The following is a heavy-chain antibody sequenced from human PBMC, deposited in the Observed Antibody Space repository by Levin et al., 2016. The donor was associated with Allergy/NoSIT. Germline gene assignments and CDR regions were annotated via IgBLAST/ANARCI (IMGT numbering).Heavy chain of an antibody. Sequence: GSLRLSCTVSGGSISTSSYYWGWVRQPPGKGLEWIGSIYYTGNTFHNPSLKSRVTVSVDTSKNQFSLNLSSVTAADTAVYYCARHDHTDFGDPNWFDTWGHGTLVTVSS. CDR1: GGSISTSSYY. CDR3: ARHDHTDFGDPNWFDT. D-gene: IGHD4-17*01. V-gene: IGHV4-39*01. J-gene: IGHJ5*01. CDR2: IYYTGNT.